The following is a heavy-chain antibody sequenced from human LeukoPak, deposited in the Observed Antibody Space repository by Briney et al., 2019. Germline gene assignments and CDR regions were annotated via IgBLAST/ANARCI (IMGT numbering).Heavy chain of an antibody. V-gene: IGHV4-61*01. D-gene: IGHD5-18*01. CDR2: IYYSGST. Sequence: SETLSLNCTVSGGSVSSGSYYWSWIRQPPGKGLEWIGYIYYSGSTNYNPSLKSRVTISVDTSKNQFSLKLSSVTAADTAVYYCARDAVDTAMVKGVYYYGMDVWGKGTTVTVSS. CDR1: GGSVSSGSYY. J-gene: IGHJ6*04. CDR3: ARDAVDTAMVKGVYYYGMDV.